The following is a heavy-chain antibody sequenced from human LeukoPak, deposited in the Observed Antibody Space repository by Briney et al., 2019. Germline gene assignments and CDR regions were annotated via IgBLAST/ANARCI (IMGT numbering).Heavy chain of an antibody. CDR3: ARDSVSCFGFDS. CDR2: VYSNANT. D-gene: IGHD3-16*01. Sequence: SVTCMHPRDSLSSGTYYWGWTRQPAGKGLEWIGRVYSNANTIYKPSLKCRATIALDASMQQFSIHMTCVTAAHTTMYCCARDSVSCFGFDSWGQGTLVTVSS. CDR1: RDSLSSGTYY. J-gene: IGHJ5*01. V-gene: IGHV4-61*02.